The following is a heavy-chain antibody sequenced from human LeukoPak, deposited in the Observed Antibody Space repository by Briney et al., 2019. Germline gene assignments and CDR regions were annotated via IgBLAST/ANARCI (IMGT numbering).Heavy chain of an antibody. V-gene: IGHV3-30-3*01. J-gene: IGHJ5*02. CDR3: ARDVLWFGESPSRNWFDP. Sequence: GGSLRLSCAASGFTFSSYAMHWVRQAPGKGLEWVAVISYDGSNKYYADSVKGRFTISRDNSKNTLYLQMNSLRAEDTAVYYCARDVLWFGESPSRNWFDPWGQGTLVTVSS. CDR1: GFTFSSYA. CDR2: ISYDGSNK. D-gene: IGHD3-10*01.